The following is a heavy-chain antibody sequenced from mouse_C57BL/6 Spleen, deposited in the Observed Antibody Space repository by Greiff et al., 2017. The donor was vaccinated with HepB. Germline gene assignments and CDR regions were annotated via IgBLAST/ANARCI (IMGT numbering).Heavy chain of an antibody. CDR1: GYTFTSYW. D-gene: IGHD1-1*01. Sequence: QVQLQQSGAELVRPGSSVKLSCKASGYTFTSYWMHWVKQRPIQGLEWIGNIDPSDSETHYNQKFKDKATLTVDKSSSTAYMQLSSLTSEDSAVYYCARSRYTTVRYFDVWGTGTTVTVSS. CDR3: ARSRYTTVRYFDV. J-gene: IGHJ1*03. CDR2: IDPSDSET. V-gene: IGHV1-52*01.